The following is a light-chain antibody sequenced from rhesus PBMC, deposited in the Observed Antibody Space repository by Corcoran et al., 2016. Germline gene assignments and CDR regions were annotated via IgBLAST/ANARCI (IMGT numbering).Light chain of an antibody. V-gene: IGKV4-1*01. CDR2: WAS. CDR3: LQYISGPFT. Sequence: DIVMTQSPDSLVESLGERVTINCKSSKSLSYSLNNKNYLAWYQQNPGQAPKLLIYWASTRESGVPNRFSGSGSGTDFTLTINSLQPEDFATYYCLQYISGPFTFSPGTKLDIK. CDR1: KSLSYSLNNKNY. J-gene: IGKJ3*01.